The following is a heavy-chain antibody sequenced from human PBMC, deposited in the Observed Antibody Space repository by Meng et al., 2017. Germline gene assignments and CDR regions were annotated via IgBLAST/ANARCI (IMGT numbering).Heavy chain of an antibody. CDR2: IYHSGST. V-gene: IGHV4-4*02. J-gene: IGHJ5*02. CDR1: GGSISGTNW. Sequence: GSLRLSCAVSGGSISGTNWWSWVRQPPGKGLEWIGGIYHSGSTNYNPSLKSRVTISVDKSEHQFSLKLSSVTTADTAVYYCVGAGSYCLDLWGQGTLVTVSS. D-gene: IGHD3-16*01. CDR3: VGAGSYCLDL.